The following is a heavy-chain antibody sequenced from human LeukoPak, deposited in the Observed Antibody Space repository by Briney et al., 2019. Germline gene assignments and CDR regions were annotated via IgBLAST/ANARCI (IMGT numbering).Heavy chain of an antibody. J-gene: IGHJ4*02. CDR3: ARDLRYYYDSSGYLDY. V-gene: IGHV1-46*01. D-gene: IGHD3-22*01. CDR1: GYTFTSYY. Sequence: GASVKVSCKASGYTFTSYYMHWVRQAPGQGLEWMGIINPSGGSTSYAQKFQGRVTMTRDMSTSTVYMELSSLRSEDTAVYYCARDLRYYYDSSGYLDYWGQGTLVTVSS. CDR2: INPSGGST.